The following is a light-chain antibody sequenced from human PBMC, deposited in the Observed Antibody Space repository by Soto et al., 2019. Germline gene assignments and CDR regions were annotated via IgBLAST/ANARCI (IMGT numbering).Light chain of an antibody. Sequence: ILLTQSPSSLSASIEDRVTITCRASQGISSYLAWYQQKPGKAPKLLIYAASALQSGVPSRFSGSGSGTDFTLTISSLQPEDFATYYCQQFNSYPRTFGPGTKVDI. J-gene: IGKJ3*01. CDR1: QGISSY. V-gene: IGKV1-9*01. CDR2: AAS. CDR3: QQFNSYPRT.